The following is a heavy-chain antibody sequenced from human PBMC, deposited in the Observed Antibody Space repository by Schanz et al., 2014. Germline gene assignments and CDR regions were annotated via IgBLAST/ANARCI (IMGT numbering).Heavy chain of an antibody. D-gene: IGHD3-10*01. CDR1: GFSLDIFA. Sequence: EVHLLESGGGLVEPGGSLRLSCATSGFSLDIFAVSWVRQAPGKGLEWVSSFNDGGVNKYYADSVKGRFTISSDNSKSTLYLQMNSLRAEDTAVYYCAKGRFGELSAFDIWGQGTIXTVSS. CDR2: FNDGGVNK. CDR3: AKGRFGELSAFDI. V-gene: IGHV3-23*01. J-gene: IGHJ3*02.